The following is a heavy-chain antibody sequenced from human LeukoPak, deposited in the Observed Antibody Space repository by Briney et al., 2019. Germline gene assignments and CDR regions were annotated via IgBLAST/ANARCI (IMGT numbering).Heavy chain of an antibody. CDR3: ARDHGYAFDY. Sequence: PGGSLRLSCVASGVTFSYYSMNWVRQAPGKGLEWVSYINSISGEIWYADSVKGRFTISRDDAKNSLYLQMNSLRDEDTAVYYCARDHGYAFDYWGQGTLVTVSS. J-gene: IGHJ4*02. CDR2: INSISGEI. D-gene: IGHD5-12*01. CDR1: GVTFSYYS. V-gene: IGHV3-48*02.